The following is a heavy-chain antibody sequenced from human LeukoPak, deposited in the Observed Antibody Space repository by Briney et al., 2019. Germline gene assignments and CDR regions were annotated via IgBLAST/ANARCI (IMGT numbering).Heavy chain of an antibody. V-gene: IGHV1-58*02. CDR3: AAPDCSSTSCRWLNYYYYYGMDV. CDR1: GFTFTSSA. Sequence: GASVKVSRKASGFTFTSSAMQWVRQARGQRLEWIGWIVVGSGNTNYAQKFQERVTITRDMSTSTAYMELSSLRSEDTAVYYCAAPDCSSTSCRWLNYYYYYGMDVWGQGTTVTVSS. D-gene: IGHD2-2*01. CDR2: IVVGSGNT. J-gene: IGHJ6*02.